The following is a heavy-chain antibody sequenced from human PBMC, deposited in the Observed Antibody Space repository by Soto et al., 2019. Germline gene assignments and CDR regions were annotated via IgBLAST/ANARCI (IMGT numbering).Heavy chain of an antibody. CDR1: GFTFSSYA. V-gene: IGHV3-23*01. D-gene: IGHD6-19*01. J-gene: IGHJ4*02. Sequence: PGGSLRLSCAASGFTFSSYAMSWVRQAPGKGLEWVSAISGSGGSTYYADSVKGRFTISRDNSKNTLYLQMNSLRAEDTAVYYCAKTFSSSGIAVAGTWYFDYWGQGTLVTVSS. CDR2: ISGSGGST. CDR3: AKTFSSSGIAVAGTWYFDY.